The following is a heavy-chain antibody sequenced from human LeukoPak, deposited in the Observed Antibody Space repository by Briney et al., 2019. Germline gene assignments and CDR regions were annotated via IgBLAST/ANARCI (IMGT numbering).Heavy chain of an antibody. J-gene: IGHJ3*02. V-gene: IGHV4-38-2*02. CDR2: IYHRGST. CDR3: ASYQLRFLTRGAFDI. D-gene: IGHD3-3*01. CDR1: GYSISSGYY. Sequence: SETLSLTCTVSGYSISSGYYGGRIRQPPGEGLERIGKIYHRGSTYYYPSLKSRVTISVDTSKNQFSLKLSSVTAADTAVYYCASYQLRFLTRGAFDIWGQGTMVTVSS.